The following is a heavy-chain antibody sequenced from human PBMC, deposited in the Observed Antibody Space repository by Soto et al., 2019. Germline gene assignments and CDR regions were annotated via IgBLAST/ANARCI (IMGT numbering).Heavy chain of an antibody. J-gene: IGHJ5*02. CDR1: GFTFSSYA. CDR2: ISYDGSNK. D-gene: IGHD2-15*01. V-gene: IGHV3-30-3*01. CDR3: ATRNIVVVVDPRGWFAP. Sequence: QVQLVESGGGVVQPGRSLRLSCAASGFTFSSYAMHWVRQAPGKGLEWVSVISYDGSNKYYADSVKGRFTISRDNSQNTLYLQLNSRRAEDTAVYYCATRNIVVVVDPRGWFAPWGQGILVTFSS.